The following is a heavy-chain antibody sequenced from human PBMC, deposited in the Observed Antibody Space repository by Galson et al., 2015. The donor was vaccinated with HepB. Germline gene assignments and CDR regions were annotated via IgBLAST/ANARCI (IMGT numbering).Heavy chain of an antibody. J-gene: IGHJ5*02. D-gene: IGHD3-16*02. CDR3: AKMGELSLYQYWFDP. Sequence: SLRLSCAASGFTFSSYAMSWVRQAPGKGLEWVSAISGSGGSTYYADSVKGRFTISRDNSKNTLYLQMNSLRAEDTAVYYCAKMGELSLYQYWFDPWGQGTLVTVSS. V-gene: IGHV3-23*01. CDR1: GFTFSSYA. CDR2: ISGSGGST.